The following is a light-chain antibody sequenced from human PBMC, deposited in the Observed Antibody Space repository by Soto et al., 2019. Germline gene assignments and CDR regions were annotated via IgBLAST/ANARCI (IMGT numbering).Light chain of an antibody. CDR2: EVT. V-gene: IGLV2-14*01. CDR1: GSDVGAYNY. J-gene: IGLJ2*01. Sequence: QSALTQAASVSGSPGQSITISCTGSGSDVGAYNYVSWYQQHPGKAPKLMIFEVTNRPSGVSDRFSGSKSGNTASLTISRLETEDEADYYCSSYTSSSTPVVFGGGTKLTVL. CDR3: SSYTSSSTPVV.